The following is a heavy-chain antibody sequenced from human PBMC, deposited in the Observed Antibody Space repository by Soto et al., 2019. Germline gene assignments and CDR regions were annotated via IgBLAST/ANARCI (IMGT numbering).Heavy chain of an antibody. D-gene: IGHD6-13*01. J-gene: IGHJ3*02. CDR3: ARDPAGWGYSSSSLGAFDI. CDR1: GYTFTSYY. Sequence: ASVKVSCKASGYTFTSYYMHWVRQAPGQGLEWMGIINPSGGSTSYAQKFQGRVTMTRDTSTSTVYMELSSLRSEDTAVYYCARDPAGWGYSSSSLGAFDIWGQGTMVTVSS. V-gene: IGHV1-46*01. CDR2: INPSGGST.